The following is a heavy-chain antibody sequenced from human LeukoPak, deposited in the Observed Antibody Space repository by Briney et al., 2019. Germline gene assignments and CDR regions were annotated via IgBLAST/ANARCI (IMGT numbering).Heavy chain of an antibody. J-gene: IGHJ4*02. Sequence: GGSLRLSCAASGFTFSSYWMHWVRQAPGKGLVWVSRINSDGSSTSHADSVKGRFTISRGNAKNTLYLQMNSLRAEDTAVYYCARALNRGYSYGYGYWGQGTLVTVSS. CDR3: ARALNRGYSYGYGY. CDR1: GFTFSSYW. V-gene: IGHV3-74*01. CDR2: INSDGSST. D-gene: IGHD5-18*01.